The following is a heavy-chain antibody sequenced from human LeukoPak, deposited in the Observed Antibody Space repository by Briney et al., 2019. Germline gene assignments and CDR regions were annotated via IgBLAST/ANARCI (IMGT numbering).Heavy chain of an antibody. J-gene: IGHJ4*02. CDR1: GFTFSSYA. D-gene: IGHD3-9*01. CDR2: ITGSGGST. V-gene: IGHV3-23*01. CDR3: ARDSGRGGGILTGAHFDY. Sequence: GGSLRLSCAASGFTFSSYAMSWVRQAPGKGLEWVSAITGSGGSTYYADSVKGRFTFSRDNSKNTLYLQMNSLRAEDTAVYYCARDSGRGGGILTGAHFDYWGQGTLVTVSS.